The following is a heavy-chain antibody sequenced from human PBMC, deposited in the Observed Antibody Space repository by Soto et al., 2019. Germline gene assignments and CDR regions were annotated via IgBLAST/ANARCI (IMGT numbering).Heavy chain of an antibody. J-gene: IGHJ4*02. D-gene: IGHD3-10*01. CDR1: GFTFSDYY. Sequence: PVGSLRLSCAASGFTFSDYYMSWIRQAPGKGLEWVSYISSSGSTIYYADSVKGRFTISRDNAKNSLYLQMNSLRAEDTAVYYCARDLGPYGSARYFDYWGQGTLVTVSS. V-gene: IGHV3-11*01. CDR3: ARDLGPYGSARYFDY. CDR2: ISSSGSTI.